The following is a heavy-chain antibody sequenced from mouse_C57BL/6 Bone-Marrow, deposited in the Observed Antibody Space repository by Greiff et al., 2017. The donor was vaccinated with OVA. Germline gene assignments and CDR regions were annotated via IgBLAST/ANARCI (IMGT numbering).Heavy chain of an antibody. Sequence: VKLMESGPELAKPGASVKISCKASGYAFSSSWMNWVKQRPGKGLEWIGRIYPGDGDTNYNGKFKGKATLTADKSSSTAYMQLSSLTSEDSAVYFCARGTSYYGNWGYFDVWGTGTTVTVSS. J-gene: IGHJ1*03. CDR1: GYAFSSSW. D-gene: IGHD2-1*01. V-gene: IGHV1-82*01. CDR2: IYPGDGDT. CDR3: ARGTSYYGNWGYFDV.